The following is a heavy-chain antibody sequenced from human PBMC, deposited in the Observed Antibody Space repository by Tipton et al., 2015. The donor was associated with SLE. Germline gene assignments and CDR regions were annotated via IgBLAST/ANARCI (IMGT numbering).Heavy chain of an antibody. V-gene: IGHV4-61*09. CDR1: GVSISSGSNY. J-gene: IGHJ4*02. Sequence: TLSLTCTVSGVSISSGSNYWNWNWIRQPAGKGLEWIGHIYNTGSTNYNPSLKSRVTILGDTSKNQFSLKLSSVTAADTAVYFCASPGGIVGFDSWGPGRLVTVSS. CDR2: IYNTGST. CDR3: ASPGGIVGFDS. D-gene: IGHD3-16*02.